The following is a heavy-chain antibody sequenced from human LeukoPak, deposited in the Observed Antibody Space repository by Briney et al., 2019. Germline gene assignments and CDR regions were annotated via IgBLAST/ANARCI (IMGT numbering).Heavy chain of an antibody. V-gene: IGHV1-2*02. J-gene: IGHJ6*02. CDR2: INPKSGGT. CDR3: ARGGFVEWLLSNGMDV. CDR1: GYTFIDYS. Sequence: ASVKVSCKTSGYTFIDYSTYWVRQAPGQGLEWMGWINPKSGGTNYAEKFQGRVTMTRDTSTSTAYMELSSLRSDDTAVYYCARGGFVEWLLSNGMDVWGQGTTVTVSS. D-gene: IGHD3-3*01.